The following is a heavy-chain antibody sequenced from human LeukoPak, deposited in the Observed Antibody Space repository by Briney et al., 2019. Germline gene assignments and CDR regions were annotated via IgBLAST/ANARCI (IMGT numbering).Heavy chain of an antibody. Sequence: ASVKVSCKASGYTFTSYGISWVRQAPGQGLEWMGWISAYNGNTNYAQKLQGRVTMTTDTPINTAYMELSSLRSEDSAVYYCARTNKGSSNCDYWGQGTLVTVSS. CDR1: GYTFTSYG. J-gene: IGHJ4*02. CDR2: ISAYNGNT. CDR3: ARTNKGSSNCDY. D-gene: IGHD6-13*01. V-gene: IGHV1-18*01.